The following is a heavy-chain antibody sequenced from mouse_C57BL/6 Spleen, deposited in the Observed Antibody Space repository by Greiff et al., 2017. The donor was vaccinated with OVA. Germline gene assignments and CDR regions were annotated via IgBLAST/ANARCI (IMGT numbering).Heavy chain of an antibody. CDR3: ARGGSSGYLPWFAY. CDR2: IYPGSGST. D-gene: IGHD3-2*02. CDR1: GYTFTSYW. Sequence: LQESGAELVKPGASVKMSCKASGYTFTSYWITWVKQRPGQGLEWIGDIYPGSGSTNYNEKFKSKATLTVDTSSSTAYMQLSSLTSEDSAVYYCARGGSSGYLPWFAYWGQGTLVTVSA. J-gene: IGHJ3*01. V-gene: IGHV1-55*01.